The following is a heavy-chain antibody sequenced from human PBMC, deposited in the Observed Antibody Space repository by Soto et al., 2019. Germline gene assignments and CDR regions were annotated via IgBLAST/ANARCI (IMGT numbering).Heavy chain of an antibody. Sequence: ASVKVSCKASGYTFTSYAIHWVRQAPGQRLEWMGWINVGNGKTAYSQKFRDRVTFIRDTSASTIYMEVRNLRSEDTAVYYCARDGYCNGGDCYSVHWGLGTLVTVSS. CDR3: ARDGYCNGGDCYSVH. J-gene: IGHJ4*02. D-gene: IGHD2-15*01. CDR2: INVGNGKT. CDR1: GYTFTSYA. V-gene: IGHV1-3*01.